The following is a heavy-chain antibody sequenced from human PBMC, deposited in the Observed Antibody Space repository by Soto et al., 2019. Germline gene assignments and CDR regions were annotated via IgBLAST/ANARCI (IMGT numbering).Heavy chain of an antibody. CDR3: ARGGRNIEVWGATVYYYYGMDV. CDR1: GGSFSGYY. D-gene: IGHD7-27*01. V-gene: IGHV4-34*01. J-gene: IGHJ6*02. Sequence: ETLSLTCAVYGGSFSGYYWSWIRQPPGKGLEWIGEINHSGSTNYNPSLKSRVTISVDTSENQFSLKLSSVTAADTAVYYCARGGRNIEVWGATVYYYYGMDVWGQGTKVTVYS. CDR2: INHSGST.